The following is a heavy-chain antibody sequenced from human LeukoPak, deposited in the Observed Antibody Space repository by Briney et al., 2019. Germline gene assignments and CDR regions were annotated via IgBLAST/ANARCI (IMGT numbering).Heavy chain of an antibody. V-gene: IGHV4-61*02. CDR2: IYTSGST. J-gene: IGHJ5*02. CDR1: GGSISSGSYY. Sequence: SETLSLTCTVSGGSISSGSYYWSWIRQPAGKGLEWIGRIYTSGSTNYNPSLKSRVTISVDTSKNQFSLKLSSVTAADTAVYYCARGEYYDSSGYVGSVLRFDPWGQGTLVTVSS. D-gene: IGHD3-22*01. CDR3: ARGEYYDSSGYVGSVLRFDP.